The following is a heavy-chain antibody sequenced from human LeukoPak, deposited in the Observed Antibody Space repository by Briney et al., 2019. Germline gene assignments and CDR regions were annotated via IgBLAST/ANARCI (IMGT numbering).Heavy chain of an antibody. Sequence: ASVKVSCMASGYTFTNDDISWVRQATGQGLEWIGKMNPNSGNTGYAQKFQGRVTMTRSTSVSTVHMELNSLTSEDTAVYFCARSASGTGYTAWGQGTLVTVSS. J-gene: IGHJ4*02. CDR1: GYTFTNDD. CDR2: MNPNSGNT. V-gene: IGHV1-8*01. D-gene: IGHD3-9*01. CDR3: ARSASGTGYTA.